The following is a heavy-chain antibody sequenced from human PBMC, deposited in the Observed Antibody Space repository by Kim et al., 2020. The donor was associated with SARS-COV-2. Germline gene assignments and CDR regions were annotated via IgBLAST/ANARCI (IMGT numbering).Heavy chain of an antibody. Sequence: GGSLRLSCAASGFTFSSYSMNWVRQAPGKGLEWVSYISSSSSTIYYADSVKGRFTISRDNAKNSLYLQMNSLRDEDTAVYYCARDTLITMVDGRTGDAFDIWGQGTMVTVSS. CDR2: ISSSSSTI. CDR1: GFTFSSYS. D-gene: IGHD3-10*01. V-gene: IGHV3-48*02. CDR3: ARDTLITMVDGRTGDAFDI. J-gene: IGHJ3*02.